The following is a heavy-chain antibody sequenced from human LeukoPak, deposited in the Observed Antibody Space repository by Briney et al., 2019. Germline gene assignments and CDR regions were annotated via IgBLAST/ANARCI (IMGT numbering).Heavy chain of an antibody. V-gene: IGHV4-31*03. CDR2: IYYSGST. CDR3: ARGGSYPHAFDI. J-gene: IGHJ3*02. CDR1: GGSISSGGYY. D-gene: IGHD1-26*01. Sequence: PSQTLSLTCTVSGGSISSGGYYWSWIRQHPGKGLEWIGYIYYSGSTYYNPSLKSRVTISVDTSKNQFSLKLSSVTAADTAVYYCARGGSYPHAFDIWGQGTMVTVSS.